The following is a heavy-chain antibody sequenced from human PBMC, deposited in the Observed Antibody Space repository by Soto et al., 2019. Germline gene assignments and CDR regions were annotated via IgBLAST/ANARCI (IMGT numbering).Heavy chain of an antibody. CDR2: ISAYNGNT. Sequence: GASVKVSCKASGGTFSSYAISWVRQAPGQGLEWMGWISAYNGNTNYAQKLQGRVTMTTDTSTSTAYMELRSLRSDDTAVYYCARVDLTNWFDPWGQGTLVTVSS. CDR3: ARVDLTNWFDP. CDR1: GGTFSSYA. D-gene: IGHD3-9*01. V-gene: IGHV1-18*01. J-gene: IGHJ5*02.